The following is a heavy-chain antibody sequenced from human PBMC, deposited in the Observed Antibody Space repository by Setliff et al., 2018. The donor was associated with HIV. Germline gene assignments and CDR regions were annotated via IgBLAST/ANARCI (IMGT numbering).Heavy chain of an antibody. CDR3: ARHWGYSYGIDY. CDR2: IYYSGST. D-gene: IGHD5-18*01. V-gene: IGHV4-59*08. J-gene: IGHJ4*02. CDR1: GGSISSYY. Sequence: PSETLSLTCSVSGGSISSYYWSWIRQPPGKGLEWIGYIYYSGSTNYNPSLESRVTISVDTSKNQFSLKLSSVTAADTAMYYCARHWGYSYGIDYWGQGIPVTVPQ.